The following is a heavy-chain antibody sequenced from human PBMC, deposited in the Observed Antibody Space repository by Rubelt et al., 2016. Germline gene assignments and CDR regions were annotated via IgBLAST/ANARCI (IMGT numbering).Heavy chain of an antibody. J-gene: IGHJ5*02. CDR3: ARNLNWFDL. CDR2: ISPYNGNT. CDR1: GYTFTSYGHG. V-gene: IGHV1-18*01. Sequence: QVNLVQSGGEVKKPGASVKVSCKASGYTFTSYGHGISWVRQAPGQGLEWMGWISPYNGNTNYGQKLQGRVTLTTDTSTGTAYMELRSLRSDDTAVYYCARNLNWFDLWGQGTLVTVSS.